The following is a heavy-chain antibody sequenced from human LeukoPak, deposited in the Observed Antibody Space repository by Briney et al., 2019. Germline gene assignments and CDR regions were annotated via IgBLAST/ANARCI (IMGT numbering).Heavy chain of an antibody. D-gene: IGHD4-11*01. V-gene: IGHV7-4-1*02. CDR2: INTNTGNP. CDR3: ARTLYSNLYDAFDI. CDR1: GYTFTSYA. J-gene: IGHJ3*02. Sequence: ASVKVSCKASGYTFTSYAMNWVRQAPGQGLEWMGWINTNTGNPTYAQGFTGRFVLSLDTSVSTAYLQISSLKAEDTAVYYCARTLYSNLYDAFDIWGQGTMVTVSS.